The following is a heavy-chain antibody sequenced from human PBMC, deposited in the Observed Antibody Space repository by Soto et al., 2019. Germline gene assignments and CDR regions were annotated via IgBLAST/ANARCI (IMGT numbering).Heavy chain of an antibody. CDR3: ARGLGP. Sequence: SETLSLTCAVSGGSIRSGCCFWSWIRQPPGKGLEWIGYIYHSGSTYYNPSLKSRVTISVDRSKNQLSLKLSSVTAADTAVYYCARGLGPWGQGTLVTVSS. D-gene: IGHD3-10*01. CDR1: GGSIRSGCCF. V-gene: IGHV4-30-2*01. J-gene: IGHJ5*02. CDR2: IYHSGST.